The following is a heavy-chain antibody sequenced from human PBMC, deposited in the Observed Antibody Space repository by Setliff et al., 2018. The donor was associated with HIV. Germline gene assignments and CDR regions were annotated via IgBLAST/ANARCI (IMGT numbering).Heavy chain of an antibody. V-gene: IGHV4-38-2*02. CDR3: ARVETTVPTPDY. CDR1: GYSISSGYY. J-gene: IGHJ4*02. Sequence: SSETLSLTCTVSGYSISSGYYWGWIRQPPGKGLEWIGSIYHSGSTYYNPSLKSRVTISVDTSKNQFSLKLSSVTAADTAVYYCARVETTVPTPDYWGQGTLVTVPQ. CDR2: IYHSGST. D-gene: IGHD4-17*01.